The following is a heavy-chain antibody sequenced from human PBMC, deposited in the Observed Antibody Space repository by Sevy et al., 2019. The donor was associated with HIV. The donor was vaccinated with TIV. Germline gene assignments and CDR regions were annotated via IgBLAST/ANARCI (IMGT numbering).Heavy chain of an antibody. CDR2: IHYTGGT. V-gene: IGHV4-30-4*01. Sequence: SETLSLTCTVSGGSLSSSDSYWSWIRQPPGKGLEWLGYIHYTGGTYYNPFLKSRVAMSVDTSEERFSLRLSFLTAADTGLYFRARKRGYSHGPFDHLGPGFL. CDR1: GGSLSSSDSY. CDR3: ARKRGYSHGPFDH. J-gene: IGHJ4*02. D-gene: IGHD5-12*01.